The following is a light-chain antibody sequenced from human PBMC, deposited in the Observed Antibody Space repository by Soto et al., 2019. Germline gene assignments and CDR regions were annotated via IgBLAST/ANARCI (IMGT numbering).Light chain of an antibody. CDR2: LTS. CDR3: MQALQPPWT. Sequence: DIVMTQSPLSLPVTPGEPASISCRSSQSLLHSNGYNYLDWYLQKPGQSPKLLIYLTSNRASGVRDRFSGSGSGTDFTLKISRVEAEDVGVYYCMQALQPPWTFGQGTKVEIK. CDR1: QSLLHSNGYNY. J-gene: IGKJ1*01. V-gene: IGKV2-28*01.